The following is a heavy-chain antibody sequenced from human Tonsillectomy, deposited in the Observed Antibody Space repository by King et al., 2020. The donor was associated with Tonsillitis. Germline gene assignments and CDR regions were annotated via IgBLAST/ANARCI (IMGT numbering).Heavy chain of an antibody. D-gene: IGHD2-15*01. CDR2: ISYDGSKK. CDR3: AKALCSGGSCYFVLGY. Sequence: VQLVESGGGVVQPGRSLRLSCAASGFTFSSYGMHWVRQAPGKGLEWVAVISYDGSKKYYADSVKGRFTISRDNSKNTLYLQMNSLRAEDTAVYYCAKALCSGGSCYFVLGYWGQGTLVTVSS. CDR1: GFTFSSYG. V-gene: IGHV3-30*18. J-gene: IGHJ4*02.